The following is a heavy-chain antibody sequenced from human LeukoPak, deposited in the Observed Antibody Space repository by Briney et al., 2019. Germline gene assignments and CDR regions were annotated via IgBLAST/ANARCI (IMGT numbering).Heavy chain of an antibody. CDR3: APRVVVISAPFDY. D-gene: IGHD2-21*01. CDR2: IRYDGSNK. Sequence: GGSLRLSCAASGFTFSSYGMHWVRQAPGKGLEWVAFIRYDGSNKYYADSVKGRFTISRDNSKNTLYLQMNSLRAEDTAVYYCAPRVVVISAPFDYWGQGTLITVSS. CDR1: GFTFSSYG. J-gene: IGHJ4*02. V-gene: IGHV3-30*02.